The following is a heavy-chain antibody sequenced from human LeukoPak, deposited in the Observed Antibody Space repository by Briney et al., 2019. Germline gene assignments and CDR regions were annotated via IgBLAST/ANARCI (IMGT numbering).Heavy chain of an antibody. Sequence: PGGSLRLSCAASGFTFSSYAMSWVRQAPGKGLEWVSAISGSGGSTYYADSVKGRFTISRDNSKNTLYLQMNSLRAEDTAVYYCAKVPPPYCSSTSCYNYYYYGMDVWGQGTTVTVSS. CDR3: AKVPPPYCSSTSCYNYYYYGMDV. D-gene: IGHD2-2*02. V-gene: IGHV3-23*01. J-gene: IGHJ6*02. CDR2: ISGSGGST. CDR1: GFTFSSYA.